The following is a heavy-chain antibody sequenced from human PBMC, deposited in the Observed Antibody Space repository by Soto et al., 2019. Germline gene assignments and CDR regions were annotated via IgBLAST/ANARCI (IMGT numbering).Heavy chain of an antibody. V-gene: IGHV3-23*01. Sequence: PGGSLRLSCAASGFTFSSYAMSWVRQAPGKGLEWVSAISGSGGSTYYADSVKGRFTISRDNSKNTLYLQMNSLRAEDTAVYYCAKAGKGRYCSGGSCYLPTDPWGQGTLVTVSS. D-gene: IGHD2-15*01. CDR3: AKAGKGRYCSGGSCYLPTDP. J-gene: IGHJ5*02. CDR2: ISGSGGST. CDR1: GFTFSSYA.